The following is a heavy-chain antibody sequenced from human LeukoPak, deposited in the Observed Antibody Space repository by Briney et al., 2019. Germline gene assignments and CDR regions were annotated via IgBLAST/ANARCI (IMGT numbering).Heavy chain of an antibody. CDR3: ARERSDIDAFDI. V-gene: IGHV4-30-4*01. Sequence: PSETLSLTCTVSGGSISSGDYYRSWIRQPPGKGLEWIGYIYYSGSTYYNPSLKSRVTISVDTSKNQFSLKLSSVTAADTAVYYCARERSDIDAFDIWGQGTMVTVSS. CDR2: IYYSGST. J-gene: IGHJ3*02. CDR1: GGSISSGDYY.